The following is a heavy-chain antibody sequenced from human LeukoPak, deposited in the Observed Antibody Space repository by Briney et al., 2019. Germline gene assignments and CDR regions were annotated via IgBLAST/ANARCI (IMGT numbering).Heavy chain of an antibody. Sequence: GGSLRLSCAASGVDFGNYGMHWVRQAPGKGLEWVTFIQYDGINKYYGDSVRGRFTISRDNSKNTLYLQMHSLRVEDTAMYYCVKSSSSQTAEDFWGQGTLVTVSS. CDR1: GVDFGNYG. J-gene: IGHJ4*02. CDR2: IQYDGINK. D-gene: IGHD2-21*02. V-gene: IGHV3-30*02. CDR3: VKSSSSQTAEDF.